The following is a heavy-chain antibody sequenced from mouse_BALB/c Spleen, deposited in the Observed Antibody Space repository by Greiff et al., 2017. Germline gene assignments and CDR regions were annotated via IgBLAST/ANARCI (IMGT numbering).Heavy chain of an antibody. V-gene: IGHV1S81*02. CDR3: ARSGDSAWFAY. CDR2: INPSNGRT. Sequence: VQLQQSGAELVKPGASVKLSCKASGYTFTSYWMHWVKQRPGQGLEWIGEINPSNGRTNYNEKFKSKATLTVDKSSSTAYMQLSSLTSEDSAVYYCARSGDSAWFAYWGQGTLVTVSA. J-gene: IGHJ3*01. CDR1: GYTFTSYW.